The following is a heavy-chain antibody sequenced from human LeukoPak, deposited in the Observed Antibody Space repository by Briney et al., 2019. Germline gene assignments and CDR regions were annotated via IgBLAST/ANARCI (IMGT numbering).Heavy chain of an antibody. Sequence: GASVKVSCKASGYTFTGYYMHWVRQAPGKGLEWMGGFDPEGGKTIYAQNLQGRVTMTEDTSTDTAYMELRSLRSEDTAVYYCATDGNWGNFDFWGQGTLVTVSS. CDR3: ATDGNWGNFDF. CDR1: GYTFTGYY. CDR2: FDPEGGKT. V-gene: IGHV1-24*01. D-gene: IGHD7-27*01. J-gene: IGHJ4*02.